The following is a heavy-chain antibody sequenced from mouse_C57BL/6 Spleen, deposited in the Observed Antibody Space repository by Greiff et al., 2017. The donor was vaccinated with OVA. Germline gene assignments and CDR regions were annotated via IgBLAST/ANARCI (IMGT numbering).Heavy chain of an antibody. V-gene: IGHV1-39*01. CDR3: ASNYGSRHYFDY. CDR1: GYSFTDYN. Sequence: EVKVVESGPELVKPGASVKISCKASGYSFTDYNMNWVKQSNGKSLEWIGVINPNYGTTSYNQKFKGKATLTVDQSSSTAYMQLNSLTSEDSAVYYCASNYGSRHYFDYWGQGTTLTVSS. CDR2: INPNYGTT. J-gene: IGHJ2*01. D-gene: IGHD1-1*01.